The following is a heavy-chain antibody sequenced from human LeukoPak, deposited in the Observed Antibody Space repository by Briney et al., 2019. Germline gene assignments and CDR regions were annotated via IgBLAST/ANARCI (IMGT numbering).Heavy chain of an antibody. Sequence: ASVKVSCKASGYTFTGYYMHWVRQAPGQGLEWMGRINPNSGDTNYAQKFQGRVTMTRDTSISTAYMELSRLRSDDTAVYYCARDPGYCSGGSCYSEYYFDYWGQGTLVTVSS. J-gene: IGHJ4*02. D-gene: IGHD2-15*01. CDR3: ARDPGYCSGGSCYSEYYFDY. V-gene: IGHV1-2*06. CDR2: INPNSGDT. CDR1: GYTFTGYY.